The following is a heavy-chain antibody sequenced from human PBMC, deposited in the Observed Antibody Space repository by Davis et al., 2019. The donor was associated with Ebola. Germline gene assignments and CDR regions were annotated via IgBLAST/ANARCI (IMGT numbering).Heavy chain of an antibody. CDR1: GYTFTDYY. CDR2: INPNNAAT. V-gene: IGHV1-2*02. J-gene: IGHJ4*02. CDR3: AKLEPNMAALDY. Sequence: ASALVSCKASGYTFTDYYMHWVRQAPGQGLEWMGWINPNNAATNYAQNFQGRVTMTRDTSISTAYMELSRLKSDDTAVYYCAKLEPNMAALDYWGQGTLVTVSS. D-gene: IGHD1-1*01.